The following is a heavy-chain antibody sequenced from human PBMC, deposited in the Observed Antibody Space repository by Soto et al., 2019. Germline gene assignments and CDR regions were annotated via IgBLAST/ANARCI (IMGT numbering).Heavy chain of an antibody. Sequence: SETLSLTCTVSGASTSSSSYYWSWIRQHPGKGLEWIGYIDKSGSTYYNPSLKTRARISADTSKNQLSLMLSSVTAADTGVYYCARDSPDYRTRHNCFDPWGQGTLVTVSS. D-gene: IGHD4-17*01. CDR3: ARDSPDYRTRHNCFDP. V-gene: IGHV4-31*03. CDR1: GASTSSSSYY. CDR2: IDKSGST. J-gene: IGHJ5*02.